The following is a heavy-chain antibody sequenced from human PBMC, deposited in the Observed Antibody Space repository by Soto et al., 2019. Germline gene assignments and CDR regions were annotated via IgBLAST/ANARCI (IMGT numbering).Heavy chain of an antibody. CDR1: GFTFSSYA. CDR2: ISGSGGST. Sequence: EVQLLESGGGLVQPGESLRLSCAASGFTFSSYAMSWVRQAPGKGLEWVSAISGSGGSTYYADSVKGRFTISRDNSKNTLYLQMNSLRAEDTAVYYCAKSPAQYCSGGSCYLDYWGQGTLVTVSS. CDR3: AKSPAQYCSGGSCYLDY. D-gene: IGHD2-15*01. V-gene: IGHV3-23*01. J-gene: IGHJ4*02.